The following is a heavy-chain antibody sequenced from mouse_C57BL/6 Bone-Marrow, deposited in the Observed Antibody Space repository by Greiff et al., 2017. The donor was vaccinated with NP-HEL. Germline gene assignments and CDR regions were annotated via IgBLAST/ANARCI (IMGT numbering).Heavy chain of an antibody. V-gene: IGHV14-4*01. CDR2: IDPENGDT. CDR3: TTSLYGYDEGYAMDY. J-gene: IGHJ4*01. CDR1: GFNIKDDY. D-gene: IGHD2-2*01. Sequence: DVQLQQSGAELVRPGASVKLSCTASGFNIKDDYMHWVKQRPEQGLEWIGWIDPENGDTEYASKFQGKATITADTSSNTAYLQLSSLTSEDTAVYYCTTSLYGYDEGYAMDYWGQGTSVTVSS.